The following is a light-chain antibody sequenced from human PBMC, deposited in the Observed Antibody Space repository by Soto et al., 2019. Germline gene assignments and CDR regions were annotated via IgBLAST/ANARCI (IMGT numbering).Light chain of an antibody. CDR3: TAWTTSTTMI. J-gene: IGLJ2*01. Sequence: QSALTQPASVSGSPGQSITISCTGTSSDIGAYNFVSWYQQHTVKAPKLMLYDVNIRPSGVSNRFSGSKSGNTASLTISGLQAEDGADYYCTAWTTSTTMIFGGETKLTVL. CDR2: DVN. CDR1: SSDIGAYNF. V-gene: IGLV2-14*03.